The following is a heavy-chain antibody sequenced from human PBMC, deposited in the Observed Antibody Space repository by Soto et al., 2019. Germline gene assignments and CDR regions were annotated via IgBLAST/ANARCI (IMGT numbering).Heavy chain of an antibody. Sequence: QVQVVESGGGVVQPGRSLRLSCAASGFSVTSYAMHWVRQAPGKGLEWVAVTPYDGNKKYYAESVKGRFAISRDTSKNTVYLQMDSLRTDDTAVYYCARDLQMVYEGGWIDPWGQGTLVTVSS. CDR1: GFSVTSYA. V-gene: IGHV3-30*09. D-gene: IGHD2-8*01. CDR2: TPYDGNKK. CDR3: ARDLQMVYEGGWIDP. J-gene: IGHJ5*02.